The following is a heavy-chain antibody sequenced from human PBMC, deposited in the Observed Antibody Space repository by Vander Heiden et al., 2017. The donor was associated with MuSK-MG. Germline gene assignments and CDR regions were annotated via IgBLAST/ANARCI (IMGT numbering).Heavy chain of an antibody. V-gene: IGHV3-23*01. CDR1: GFTFSRFG. J-gene: IGHJ3*01. CDR2: ISASGETT. CDR3: VRERLTSRIGGRKPVETAPDVFVI. Sequence: EVQLLESGGALVQPGGSLRLSCATSGFTFSRFGMGWVRQAPGKGLEWVATISASGETTFYADSVKVRFTMSRDSSRSTMYVQMNSLTVEDTATYYCVRERLTSRIGGRKPVETAPDVFVIWGQGTMVTVSS. D-gene: IGHD2-21*02.